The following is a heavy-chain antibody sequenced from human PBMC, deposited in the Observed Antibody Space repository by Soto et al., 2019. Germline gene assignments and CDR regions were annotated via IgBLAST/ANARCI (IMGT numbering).Heavy chain of an antibody. Sequence: PGESLKISCKVSGYTFTHYWHAWVRQVPGKGLEWVGLIYPSDSRVTYSPSFQGRVTISADNSITTSSLQFSSLKTSDTATYFCARPLDSGSYYYSFDSWGQGTPVTVSS. CDR1: GYTFTHYW. CDR2: IYPSDSRV. D-gene: IGHD1-26*01. V-gene: IGHV5-51*01. J-gene: IGHJ4*02. CDR3: ARPLDSGSYYYSFDS.